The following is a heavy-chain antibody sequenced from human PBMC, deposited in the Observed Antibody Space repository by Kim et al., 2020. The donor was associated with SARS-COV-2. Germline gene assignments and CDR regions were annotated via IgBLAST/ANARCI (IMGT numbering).Heavy chain of an antibody. CDR2: IIPIFGTA. CDR3: ARVSYYDSSGYYYYYYYYGMDV. V-gene: IGHV1-69*13. CDR1: GGTFSSYA. Sequence: SVKVSCKASGGTFSSYAISWVRQAPGQGLEWMGGIIPIFGTANYAQKFQGRVTITADESTSTAYMELSSLRSEDTAVYYCARVSYYDSSGYYYYYYYYGMDVWGQGTTVTVSS. J-gene: IGHJ6*02. D-gene: IGHD3-22*01.